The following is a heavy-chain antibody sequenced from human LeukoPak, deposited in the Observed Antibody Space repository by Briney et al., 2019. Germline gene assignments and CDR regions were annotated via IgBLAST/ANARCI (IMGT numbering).Heavy chain of an antibody. V-gene: IGHV3-48*03. D-gene: IGHD7-27*01. J-gene: IGHJ4*02. CDR2: ISSSGSTI. CDR1: GFTFSSYE. CDR3: ARGLTGGDPV. Sequence: GGSLRLSCAASGFTFSSYEMNWVRQAPGKGLEWVSYISSSGSTIYYADSVKGRFTISRDNSKNTLYLQMNSLRAEDTAVYYCARGLTGGDPVWGQGTLVTVSS.